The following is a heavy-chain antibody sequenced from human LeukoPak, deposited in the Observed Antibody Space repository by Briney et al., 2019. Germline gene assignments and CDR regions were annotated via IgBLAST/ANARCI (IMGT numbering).Heavy chain of an antibody. J-gene: IGHJ5*02. CDR3: AKDDYYDSSGDPSWFDP. CDR1: GFTFSSYG. D-gene: IGHD3-22*01. Sequence: GGSLRLSCAASGFTFSSYGMHWVRQAPGKGLEWVAVIPYVGSDKYYADSVKGRFTISRDNSKNTLYLQMNSLRAEDTAVYFCAKDDYYDSSGDPSWFDPWGQGTLVIVSS. V-gene: IGHV3-30*18. CDR2: IPYVGSDK.